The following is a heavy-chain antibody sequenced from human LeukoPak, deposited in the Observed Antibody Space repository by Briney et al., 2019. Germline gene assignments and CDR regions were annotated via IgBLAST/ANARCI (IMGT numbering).Heavy chain of an antibody. CDR3: AAAYDILTGYHRYYFDY. J-gene: IGHJ4*02. CDR2: IVVGSGNT. Sequence: GASVKVSCKASGFTFTSSAVQWVRQARGQRLEWIGWIVVGSGNTNYAQKFQERVTITRDMSISTAYMELSSLRSEDTAVYYCAAAYDILTGYHRYYFDYWGQGTLVTVSS. V-gene: IGHV1-58*01. D-gene: IGHD3-9*01. CDR1: GFTFTSSA.